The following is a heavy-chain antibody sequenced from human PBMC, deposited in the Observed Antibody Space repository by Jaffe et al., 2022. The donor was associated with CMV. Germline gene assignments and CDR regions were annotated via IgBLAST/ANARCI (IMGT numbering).Heavy chain of an antibody. CDR3: ARAVEPYCVSDCYHF. V-gene: IGHV3-33*08. CDR2: IWYDGSQK. Sequence: QVQLVESGGGVVQPGRSLRLSCAASGFTFSNFGMHWVRQAPGKGLEWVAVIWYDGSQKYYTDSVKGRFTISRDNSRNTLYLQMNSLRAEDTAVYYCARAVEPYCVSDCYHFWGQGTLVTVSS. J-gene: IGHJ4*02. CDR1: GFTFSNFG. D-gene: IGHD2-21*02.